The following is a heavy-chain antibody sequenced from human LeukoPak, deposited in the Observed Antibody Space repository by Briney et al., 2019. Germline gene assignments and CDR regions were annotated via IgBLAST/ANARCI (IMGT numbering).Heavy chain of an antibody. V-gene: IGHV3-23*01. CDR1: GFTFSTYG. J-gene: IGHJ4*02. CDR2: ISTSGST. CDR3: ARDGEYCTSTGCYYPF. D-gene: IGHD2-2*01. Sequence: GGSLRLSCAGSGFTFSTYGMSWVRQTPGKGLERVSGISTSGSTYYADPVKGRFTISRDNSKNTLYLQMNSLRAEDTAVYYCARDGEYCTSTGCYYPFWGQGTLVIVSS.